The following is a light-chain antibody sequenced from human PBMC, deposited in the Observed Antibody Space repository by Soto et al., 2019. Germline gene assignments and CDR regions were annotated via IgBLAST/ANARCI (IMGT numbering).Light chain of an antibody. V-gene: IGKV3D-15*01. CDR3: QQYNNWPWT. CDR2: DAS. CDR1: QSASGN. Sequence: EIVMTQSPATLSVSPGERATLSCRASQSASGNLAWYQQKPGQAPRLLIYDASNRATGIPDRFSGSGSGTEFTLTISSLQSEDFAVYYCQQYNNWPWTFGQGTKVDIK. J-gene: IGKJ1*01.